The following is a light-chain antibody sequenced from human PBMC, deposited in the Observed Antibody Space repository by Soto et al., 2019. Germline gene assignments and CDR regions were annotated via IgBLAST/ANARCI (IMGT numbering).Light chain of an antibody. CDR3: SSYAASNNFV. CDR1: SSDIGAYIY. Sequence: QSALTQPPSASGSPGQSVTISCTGTSSDIGAYIYVSWYQQHPGKAPKLMISEVSRRPSGVPERFSGSKSGNTASLTVSGLQVDNEAHYYCSSYAASNNFVFGPGTKLTAL. V-gene: IGLV2-8*01. CDR2: EVS. J-gene: IGLJ1*01.